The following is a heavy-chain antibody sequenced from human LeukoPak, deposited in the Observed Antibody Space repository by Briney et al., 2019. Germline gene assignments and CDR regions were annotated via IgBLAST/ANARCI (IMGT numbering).Heavy chain of an antibody. J-gene: IGHJ1*01. CDR2: ISYDGSNK. CDR3: ARASRHSSGWAYFQH. V-gene: IGHV3-30*04. D-gene: IGHD6-19*01. CDR1: GFTFSSYA. Sequence: TGGSLRLSCAASGFTFSSYAMHWVRQARGKGREGVAVISYDGSNKYYADSLTGRFTISRDNSKHTLYLQMTSLRAEDTAVYYCARASRHSSGWAYFQHWGQGTLVTVSS.